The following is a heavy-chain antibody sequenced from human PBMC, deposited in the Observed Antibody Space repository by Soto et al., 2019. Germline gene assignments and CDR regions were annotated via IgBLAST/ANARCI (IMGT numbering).Heavy chain of an antibody. J-gene: IGHJ4*02. D-gene: IGHD4-17*01. CDR1: GGSISSSGYY. V-gene: IGHV4-31*03. CDR2: IYYSGST. CDR3: ARESEDYGALKFDS. Sequence: SETLSLTCTVSGGSISSSGYYWSWIRQHPGKGLEWIGYIYYSGSTYYNPSLKSRVTISVDTSKNHFSLKLSSVTAADTGVYYCARESEDYGALKFDSWGQGTLVTVSS.